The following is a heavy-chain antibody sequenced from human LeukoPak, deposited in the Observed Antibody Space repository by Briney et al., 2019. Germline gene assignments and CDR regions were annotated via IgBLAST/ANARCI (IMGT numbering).Heavy chain of an antibody. D-gene: IGHD4-17*01. J-gene: IGHJ4*02. CDR1: GFTFSSYW. V-gene: IGHV3-7*01. CDR3: ARDDYGDYTDY. CDR2: IKQDGSEK. Sequence: PGGSLRLFCAASGFTFSSYWMSWVRQAPGKGLEWVANIKQDGSEKYYVDSVKGRFTISRDNAKNSLYLQMNSLRAEDTAVYYCARDDYGDYTDYWGQGTLVTVSS.